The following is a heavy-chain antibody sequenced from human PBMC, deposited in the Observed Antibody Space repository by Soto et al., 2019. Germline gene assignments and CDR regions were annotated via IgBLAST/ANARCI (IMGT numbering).Heavy chain of an antibody. Sequence: SLSLSCAASGFTFSSYEMNWVRQDPGKGLEWVSYISSSGSTIYYADSVKGRFTISRDNAKNSLYLQMNSLRAEDTAVYYCARGGYQMIFSYYYYYGMDVWGQGTTVTVSS. J-gene: IGHJ6*02. CDR3: ARGGYQMIFSYYYYYGMDV. CDR2: ISSSGSTI. CDR1: GFTFSSYE. V-gene: IGHV3-48*03. D-gene: IGHD2-2*01.